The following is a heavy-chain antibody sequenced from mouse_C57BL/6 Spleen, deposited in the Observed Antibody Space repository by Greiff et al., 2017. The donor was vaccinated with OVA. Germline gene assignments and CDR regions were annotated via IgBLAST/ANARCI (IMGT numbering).Heavy chain of an antibody. J-gene: IGHJ3*01. CDR3: AVWDPFAY. CDR1: GYTFTDYN. CDR2: INPNHGGT. V-gene: IGHV1-18*01. D-gene: IGHD2-10*02. Sequence: DVQLQESGPELVKPGASVKIPCKASGYTFTDYNMDWVKQSHGKSLEWIGDINPNHGGTIYNQKFQGKATLTVDKSSSTAYMELRSLTSEDTAVYYCAVWDPFAYWGQGTLVTVSA.